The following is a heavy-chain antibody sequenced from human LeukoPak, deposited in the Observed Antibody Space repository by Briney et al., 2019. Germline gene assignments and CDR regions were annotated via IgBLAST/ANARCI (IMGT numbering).Heavy chain of an antibody. CDR3: ARRFVNGDGYYYDDY. Sequence: SETLSLTCTVSGGSISNSYWTWIRQPPGKGLEWIGYISYSGTTTYNPSLKSRVTISVDTSNDQFSLKVNSVTAADTAVYFCARRFVNGDGYYYDDYWGQGTLVTVSS. V-gene: IGHV4-59*08. CDR1: GGSISNSY. D-gene: IGHD2-2*03. CDR2: ISYSGTT. J-gene: IGHJ4*02.